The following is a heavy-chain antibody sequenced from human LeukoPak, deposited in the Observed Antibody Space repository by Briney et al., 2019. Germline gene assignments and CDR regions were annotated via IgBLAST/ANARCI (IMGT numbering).Heavy chain of an antibody. Sequence: SETLSLTCTVSGGSISSSSYYWGWIRQPPGKGLEWIGSIYYSGSTYYNPSLKSRVTISVDTSKNQFSLKLSSVSAADTAVYYCASLYKGGDYWGQGTLVTVSS. CDR1: GGSISSSSYY. CDR2: IYYSGST. CDR3: ASLYKGGDY. D-gene: IGHD1-1*01. V-gene: IGHV4-39*07. J-gene: IGHJ4*02.